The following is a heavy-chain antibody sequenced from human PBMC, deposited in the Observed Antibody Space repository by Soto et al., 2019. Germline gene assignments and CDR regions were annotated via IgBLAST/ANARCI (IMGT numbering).Heavy chain of an antibody. Sequence: PGGSLRLSCVASGFPFNNFEMNWIRQAPGKGLEWISYITGGGGTYYADSVKGRFTISRDNAKNSLFLQMNSVGVGDTAVYYCVGGGLSYFDHWGRGTLVTVSS. CDR3: VGGGLSYFDH. V-gene: IGHV3-48*03. CDR1: GFPFNNFE. CDR2: ITGGGGT. J-gene: IGHJ4*02. D-gene: IGHD3-16*01.